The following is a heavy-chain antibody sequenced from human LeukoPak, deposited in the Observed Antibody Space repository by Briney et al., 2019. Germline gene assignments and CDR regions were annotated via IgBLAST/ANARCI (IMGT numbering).Heavy chain of an antibody. CDR3: ARRLVTAGITDFFDS. Sequence: PGGSLRLSCRASGFTFSDYSMSSVRQAPGAGLEWVSAISPAGDSTTDADSVKGRFTISRDNSKSTLYLQMNGLTAEDTALYYCARRLVTAGITDFFDSWGQGTLVSVSS. CDR2: ISPAGDST. V-gene: IGHV3-23*01. D-gene: IGHD2-2*01. J-gene: IGHJ4*02. CDR1: GFTFSDYS.